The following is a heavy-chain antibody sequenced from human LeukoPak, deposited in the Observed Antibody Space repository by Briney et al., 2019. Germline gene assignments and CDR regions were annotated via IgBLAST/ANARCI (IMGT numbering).Heavy chain of an antibody. D-gene: IGHD6-19*01. CDR1: GYSFTAYW. CDR3: VRHPQRSGWSHFDY. J-gene: IGHJ4*02. CDR2: TYPGDSNT. V-gene: IGHV5-51*01. Sequence: GESLKISCKVSGYSFTAYWIGWVRQMPGMGLEWVAITYPGDSNTVYSPSFQGQVTISADTSISTAYLQWNSMRASDTAMYFCVRHPQRSGWSHFDYWGQGTLVTVSP.